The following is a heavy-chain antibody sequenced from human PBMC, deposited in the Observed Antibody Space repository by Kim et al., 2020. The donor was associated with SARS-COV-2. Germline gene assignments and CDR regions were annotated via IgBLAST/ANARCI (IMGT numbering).Heavy chain of an antibody. D-gene: IGHD6-13*01. CDR3: AKREQLTVAFDI. CDR2: ISWNSGSI. J-gene: IGHJ3*02. CDR1: GFTFDDYA. V-gene: IGHV3-9*01. Sequence: GGSLRLSCAASGFTFDDYAMHWVRQAPGKGLELVSGISWNSGSIGYADSVKGRFTISRDNAKNSLYLQMNSLRAEDTALYYCAKREQLTVAFDIWGQGTMVTVSS.